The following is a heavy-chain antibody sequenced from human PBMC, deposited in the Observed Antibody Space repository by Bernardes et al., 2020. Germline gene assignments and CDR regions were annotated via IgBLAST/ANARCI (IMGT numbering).Heavy chain of an antibody. D-gene: IGHD6-19*01. V-gene: IGHV1-2*04. CDR1: GYTFTGYY. CDR2: INPNSGGT. Sequence: ASMKVSCKASGYTFTGYYMHWVRQAPGQGLEWMGWINPNSGGTNYAQKFQGWVTMTRDTSISTAYMELSRLRSDDTAVYFCARSRSGWSLVVDYWGQGTLVTVSS. J-gene: IGHJ4*02. CDR3: ARSRSGWSLVVDY.